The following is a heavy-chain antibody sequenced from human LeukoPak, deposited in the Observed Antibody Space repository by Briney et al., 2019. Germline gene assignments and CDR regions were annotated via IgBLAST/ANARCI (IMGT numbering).Heavy chain of an antibody. J-gene: IGHJ6*03. D-gene: IGHD5-18*01. V-gene: IGHV4-38-2*01. CDR3: ARHSGYSYGYAYYYYYMDV. Sequence: SETLSLTCAVSSYSISSGSYWGWIRQPPGKGLEWVASIYHGGTTYYNPSLKSRVTILVDTSENQFSLKLSSVTAADTAVYYCARHSGYSYGYAYYYYYMDVWGKGTTVTVSS. CDR1: SYSISSGSY. CDR2: IYHGGTT.